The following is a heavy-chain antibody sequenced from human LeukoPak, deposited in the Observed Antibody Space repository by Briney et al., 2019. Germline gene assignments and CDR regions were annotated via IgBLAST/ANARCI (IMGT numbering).Heavy chain of an antibody. CDR2: VSTSSIYI. J-gene: IGHJ3*02. CDR1: GFTFSSYS. V-gene: IGHV3-21*01. D-gene: IGHD4-17*01. CDR3: ARVYDYGDYDAFDI. Sequence: GGSLRLSCAASGFTFSSYSMNWVRQAPGKGLEWVSSVSTSSIYIYYADSLKGRFTISRDNAKNSLYLQMNSLRAEDTAVYYCARVYDYGDYDAFDIWGQGTMVTVSS.